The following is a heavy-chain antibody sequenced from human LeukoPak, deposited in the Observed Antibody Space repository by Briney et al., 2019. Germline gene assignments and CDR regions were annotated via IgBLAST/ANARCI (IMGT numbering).Heavy chain of an antibody. CDR1: GYTFTSYG. D-gene: IGHD5-18*01. Sequence: ASVKVSCKASGYTFTSYGISWVRQAPGQGLEWMGWISAYNGNTNYAQKFQGRVTMTRDTSTSTVYMELSSLRSEDTAVYYCARGPDTAPLGLGYWGQGTLVTVSS. J-gene: IGHJ4*02. CDR3: ARGPDTAPLGLGY. CDR2: ISAYNGNT. V-gene: IGHV1-18*01.